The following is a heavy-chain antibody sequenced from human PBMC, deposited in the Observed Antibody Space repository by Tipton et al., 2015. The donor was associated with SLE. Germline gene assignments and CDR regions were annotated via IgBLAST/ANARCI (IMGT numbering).Heavy chain of an antibody. CDR3: ARTAVVIGSRDYFDY. V-gene: IGHV3-74*01. CDR1: GFTFNNYW. D-gene: IGHD2-21*01. J-gene: IGHJ4*02. Sequence: SLRLSCVASGFTFNNYWMNWVRQAPGKGLVWVSRITSDGSTTAYADFVRGRFTISRDNAKKTVYLQMSGLRAEDTAVYYCARTAVVIGSRDYFDYWGQGTLVTVSS. CDR2: ITSDGSTT.